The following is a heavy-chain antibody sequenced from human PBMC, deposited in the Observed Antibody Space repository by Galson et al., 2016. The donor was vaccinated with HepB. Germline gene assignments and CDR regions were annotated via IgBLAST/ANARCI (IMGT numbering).Heavy chain of an antibody. Sequence: SLRLSCAASGFTFSSYGMHWVRQAPGKGLEWVAVIWYDGSNEYHADSGKGRFTISRDNSKSTLYLQMNSLGAEDTAIYYCARALAPYCSGGSCFRGFDSWGRGTLVTVSS. CDR2: IWYDGSNE. CDR1: GFTFSSYG. V-gene: IGHV3-33*01. D-gene: IGHD4-23*01. CDR3: ARALAPYCSGGSCFRGFDS. J-gene: IGHJ4*02.